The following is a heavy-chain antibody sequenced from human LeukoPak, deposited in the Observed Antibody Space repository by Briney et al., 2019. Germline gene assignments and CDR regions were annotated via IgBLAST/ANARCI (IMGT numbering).Heavy chain of an antibody. Sequence: GGSLRLSCAASGFTFSSYGMHWVRQAPGKGLEWVAFIRYDGSNKYYADSVKGRFTISRDNSKNTLYLQMNSLRAEDTAVYYCAKCASWSPRAIDYWGQGTLVTVSS. CDR3: AKCASWSPRAIDY. V-gene: IGHV3-30*02. CDR1: GFTFSSYG. J-gene: IGHJ4*02. D-gene: IGHD2-2*01. CDR2: IRYDGSNK.